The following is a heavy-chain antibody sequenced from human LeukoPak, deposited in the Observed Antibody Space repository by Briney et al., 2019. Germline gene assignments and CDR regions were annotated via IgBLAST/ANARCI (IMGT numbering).Heavy chain of an antibody. J-gene: IGHJ5*02. Sequence: PGGSLRLSCAASGFTFSSYAMSWVRQTPGKGLEWMALIWYDGSTSYYADSVKGRFTISRDNSNNTLYLQMNSLRAEDTAVYYCARRSYGDYEAWFDPWGQGTLVTVSS. CDR3: ARRSYGDYEAWFDP. CDR2: IWYDGSTS. V-gene: IGHV3-33*08. D-gene: IGHD4-17*01. CDR1: GFTFSSYA.